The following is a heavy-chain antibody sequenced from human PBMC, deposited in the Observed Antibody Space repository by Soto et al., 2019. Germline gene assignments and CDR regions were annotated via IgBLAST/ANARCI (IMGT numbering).Heavy chain of an antibody. CDR2: IYDGGSS. J-gene: IGHJ4*02. CDR3: ARHSSGIRHPGFDY. D-gene: IGHD1-26*01. Sequence: QLQLQESGPGLVKPSETLSLTCTVSGGSISSSTYCWGWVRQPTGKGQEWIASIYDGGSSHYHPSLKSRVTISVDTSKNQFSLKLSSMTAADTAVYYCARHSSGIRHPGFDYWGQAALVTVSS. CDR1: GGSISSSTYC. V-gene: IGHV4-39*01.